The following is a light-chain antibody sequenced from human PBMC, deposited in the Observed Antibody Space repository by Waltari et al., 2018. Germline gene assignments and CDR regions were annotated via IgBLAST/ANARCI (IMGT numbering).Light chain of an antibody. Sequence: DIVMTQSPESLAVSLGERATINCKSSESVLYSPNNKNHLAWYQQKPGQPPKLLIYWASTRKSGFPDRFSGSGSETDFTLTVSSLQAEDVALYYCQQYYNTPLTFGGGTKVEIK. CDR1: ESVLYSPNNKNH. J-gene: IGKJ4*01. V-gene: IGKV4-1*01. CDR3: QQYYNTPLT. CDR2: WAS.